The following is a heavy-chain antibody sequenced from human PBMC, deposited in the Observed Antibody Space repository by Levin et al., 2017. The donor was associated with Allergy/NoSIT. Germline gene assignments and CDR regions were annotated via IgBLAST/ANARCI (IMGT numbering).Heavy chain of an antibody. Sequence: GGSLRLSCAASGFTFNDLAMHWVRQPPGKGLEWVSAISWDSSSKGYAASVRGRFTISRDNAKNSLYLQMASLRAEATALYYCVKGDYAFDHWGQGTLVTVSS. D-gene: IGHD3-16*01. CDR2: ISWDSSSK. CDR3: VKGDYAFDH. V-gene: IGHV3-9*01. CDR1: GFTFNDLA. J-gene: IGHJ4*02.